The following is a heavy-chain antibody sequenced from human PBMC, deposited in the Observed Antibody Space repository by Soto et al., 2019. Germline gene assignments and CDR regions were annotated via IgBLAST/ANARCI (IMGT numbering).Heavy chain of an antibody. CDR2: VYYSGNT. CDR3: ARDLKPSWFDP. Sequence: PSETLSLTCTVSGGSSSSGGFYWSLIRQLPGRGLEWIGFVYYSGNTYYNPSLQSRVTISVDTSKNQFSLKLTSVTAADTAVYFCARDLKPSWFDPWGQGTLVTVSS. V-gene: IGHV4-31*03. CDR1: GGSSSSGGFY. J-gene: IGHJ5*02.